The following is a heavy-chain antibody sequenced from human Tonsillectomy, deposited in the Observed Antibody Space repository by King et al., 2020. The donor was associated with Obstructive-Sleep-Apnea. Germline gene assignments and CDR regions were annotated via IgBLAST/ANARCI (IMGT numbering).Heavy chain of an antibody. J-gene: IGHJ4*02. CDR2: ISWNSGSI. CDR3: ARAPVPYPSSCYFDY. V-gene: IGHV3-9*01. D-gene: IGHD6-19*01. CDR1: KFTFQNHA. Sequence: VPLVESGGGLVQPGRSLRLSCIASKFTFQNHAMHWVRQAPGKGLEWVSSISWNSGSIVYADSVKGRFTISRDNARNSLYLQMNSLRVEDTALYYCARAPVPYPSSCYFDYWGRGTPVTVSS.